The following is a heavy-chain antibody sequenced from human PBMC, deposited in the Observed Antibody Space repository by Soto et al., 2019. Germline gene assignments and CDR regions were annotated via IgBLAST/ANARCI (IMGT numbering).Heavy chain of an antibody. Sequence: QVQLQESGPGLVKPSETLAVTCTVSGGSVSSGSYYWSWIRQPPGKGLEWVGCISDTGSGDYNPSLKSRGTISVPASKRQCSLRLNSVTAADTAVYYCARAHSGYDPLGMDVWGQGTTVTVSS. CDR3: ARAHSGYDPLGMDV. J-gene: IGHJ6*02. V-gene: IGHV4-61*01. CDR2: ISDTGSG. CDR1: GGSVSSGSYY. D-gene: IGHD5-12*01.